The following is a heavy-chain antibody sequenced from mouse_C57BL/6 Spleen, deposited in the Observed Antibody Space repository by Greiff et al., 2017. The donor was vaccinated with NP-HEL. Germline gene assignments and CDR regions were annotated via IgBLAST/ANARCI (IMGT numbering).Heavy chain of an antibody. Sequence: EVQLQQSGPELVKPGASVKMSCKASGYTFTDYNMHWVKQSHGKSLEWIGYINPNNGGTSYNQKFKGKATLTVNKSSSTAYMELRSLTSEDSAVYYCARRTYYSNYFDYWGQGTTLTVSS. D-gene: IGHD2-5*01. CDR1: GYTFTDYN. V-gene: IGHV1-22*01. CDR3: ARRTYYSNYFDY. J-gene: IGHJ2*01. CDR2: INPNNGGT.